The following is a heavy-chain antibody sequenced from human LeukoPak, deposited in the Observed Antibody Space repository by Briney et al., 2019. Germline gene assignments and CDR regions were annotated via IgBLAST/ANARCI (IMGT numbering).Heavy chain of an antibody. CDR2: ISGDGSTT. J-gene: IGHJ4*02. V-gene: IGHV3-74*01. CDR3: ARSQFDY. Sequence: PGGSLRLSCATSGFAFSSYWMLWVRQVPGKGLVWVSRISGDGSTTTYADSVKGRFTISRDNTNNILYLQMNSLRAEDTAIYYRARSQFDYWGQGILVTVTS. CDR1: GFAFSSYW.